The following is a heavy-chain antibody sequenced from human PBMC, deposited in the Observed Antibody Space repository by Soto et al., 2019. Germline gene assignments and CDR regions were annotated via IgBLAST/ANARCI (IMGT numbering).Heavy chain of an antibody. D-gene: IGHD6-6*01. V-gene: IGHV1-69*13. J-gene: IGHJ6*02. CDR3: ARVVLSSSSEYYYYYGMDV. CDR1: GGTFSSYA. Sequence: SVKVSCKASGGTFSSYAISWVRQAPGQGLEWMGGIIPIFGTANYAQKFQGRVTITADESTSTAYMELSSLRSEDTAVYYCARVVLSSSSEYYYYYGMDVWGQGTTVTVSS. CDR2: IIPIFGTA.